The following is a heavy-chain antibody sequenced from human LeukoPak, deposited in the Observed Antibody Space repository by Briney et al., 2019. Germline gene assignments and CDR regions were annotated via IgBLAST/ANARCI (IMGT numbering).Heavy chain of an antibody. CDR2: ISSSSYI. J-gene: IGHJ3*02. V-gene: IGHV3-21*01. Sequence: GGSLRLSCAASGFTFSSYSMNWVRQAPGKGLEWVSSISSSSYIYYADSVKGRFTISRDNAKISLYLQMNSLRAEDTAVYYCARAKDVAVGTTFDAFDIWGQGTMVTVSS. CDR1: GFTFSSYS. CDR3: ARAKDVAVGTTFDAFDI. D-gene: IGHD1-26*01.